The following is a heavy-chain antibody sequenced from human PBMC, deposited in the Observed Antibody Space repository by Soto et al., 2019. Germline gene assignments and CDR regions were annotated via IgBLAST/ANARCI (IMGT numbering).Heavy chain of an antibody. CDR3: AKDSRSTSCYAFDY. CDR2: INSRGGST. CDR1: GFTFSSYA. J-gene: IGHJ4*02. V-gene: IGHV3-23*01. D-gene: IGHD2-2*01. Sequence: GGSLRLSCAASGFTFSSYAMSWVRQAPGKGLEWVSAINSRGGSTYYADSVKGRFTISRDSSKNTLYLQMNRLRAEETAVYYCAKDSRSTSCYAFDYWGQVNLVTVSS.